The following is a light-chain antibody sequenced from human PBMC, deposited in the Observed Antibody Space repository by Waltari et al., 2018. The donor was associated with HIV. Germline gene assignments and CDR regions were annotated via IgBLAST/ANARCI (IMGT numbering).Light chain of an antibody. CDR3: QVWDSSSDHVL. V-gene: IGLV3-21*02. J-gene: IGLJ2*01. Sequence: SYVLTQPPSVSVAPGQTARIPCGGNNIASKSVHWYQQKPGQAPVLVVYDDSDRPSGIPERFSGSNSGNTATLTISRFEAGDEADYHCQVWDSSSDHVLFGGGTKVTVL. CDR2: DDS. CDR1: NIASKS.